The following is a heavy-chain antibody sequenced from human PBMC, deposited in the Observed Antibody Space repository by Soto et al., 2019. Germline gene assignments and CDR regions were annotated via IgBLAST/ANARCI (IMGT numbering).Heavy chain of an antibody. J-gene: IGHJ5*02. V-gene: IGHV4-59*01. CDR2: IYYSGST. D-gene: IGHD3-10*01. Sequence: PSETLSLTCTVSGGSISSYYWSWIRQPPGKGLEWIGYIYYSGSTNYNPSLKSRVTISVDTSKNQFSLKLSSVTAADTAVYYCARSRITMVRGVWFDPWGQGTLVTVSS. CDR1: GGSISSYY. CDR3: ARSRITMVRGVWFDP.